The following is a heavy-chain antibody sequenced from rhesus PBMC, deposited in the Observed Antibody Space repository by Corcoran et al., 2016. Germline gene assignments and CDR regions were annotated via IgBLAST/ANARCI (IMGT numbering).Heavy chain of an antibody. D-gene: IGHD2-21*01. CDR1: GFSISTSGMG. CDR2: IYWDDDK. J-gene: IGHJ4*01. V-gene: IGHV2-174*01. CDR3: ALYGTGSGCYRGFDY. Sequence: QVTLKESGPALVKPTQTLTLTCTFSGFSISTSGMGVGWIRQPPGKALEWLALIYWDDDKYYSTSLKSSLTISKDTSKNQVVLTMTNMDPVDTATYYCALYGTGSGCYRGFDYWGQGVLVTVSS.